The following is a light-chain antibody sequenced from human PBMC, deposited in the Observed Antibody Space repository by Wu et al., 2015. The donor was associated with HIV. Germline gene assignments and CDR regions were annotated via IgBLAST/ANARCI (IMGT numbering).Light chain of an antibody. CDR2: KAS. Sequence: DIQMTQSPSTLSASVGDRVTITCRASHNIKQWVSWYQQKPGKAPKLLISKASTLDSGVPLRFSGSGSGTDYTLTISSLQPEDFATYYCQHYYGTPYSFGQGTKLEIK. J-gene: IGKJ2*03. CDR1: HNIKQW. CDR3: QHYYGTPYS. V-gene: IGKV1-5*03.